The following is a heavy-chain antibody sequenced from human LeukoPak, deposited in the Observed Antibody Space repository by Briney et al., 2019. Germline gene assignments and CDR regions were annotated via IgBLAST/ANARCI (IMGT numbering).Heavy chain of an antibody. V-gene: IGHV1-18*01. CDR2: ISTHNGNT. J-gene: IGHJ4*02. CDR1: GYSFTIYG. Sequence: ASVTVSFTASGYSFTIYGISWVRQAPGQGLEWTGWISTHNGNTNYAQKLQGRVTMTIDTSTSTAYMDLTSLRSDDTAVYYCARGEYGGGWYARGFFDYWGQGTLVTVSS. CDR3: ARGEYGGGWYARGFFDY. D-gene: IGHD6-19*01.